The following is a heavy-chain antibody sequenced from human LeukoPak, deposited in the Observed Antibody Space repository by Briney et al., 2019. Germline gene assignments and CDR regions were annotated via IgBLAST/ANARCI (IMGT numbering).Heavy chain of an antibody. Sequence: SVKVSCKASGGTFSSYAISWVRQAPGQGLEWMGGIIPIFGTANYAQKFQGRVTITADESTSTAYMELSSLRSEDTAVYYCASRDGYNYASFDYWGQGTLVTVSS. D-gene: IGHD5-24*01. J-gene: IGHJ4*02. CDR3: ASRDGYNYASFDY. CDR2: IIPIFGTA. CDR1: GGTFSSYA. V-gene: IGHV1-69*01.